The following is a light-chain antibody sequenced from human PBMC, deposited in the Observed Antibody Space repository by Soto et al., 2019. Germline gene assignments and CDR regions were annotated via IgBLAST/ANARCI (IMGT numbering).Light chain of an antibody. CDR2: GAS. J-gene: IGKJ1*01. CDR3: QQTDTIPRT. CDR1: QSIASR. Sequence: DIQMTQSPSSLSASVGDRVTITCRASQSIASRLNWYQQKPGSAPKLLIYGASTLESGVPSRFSGSGSGTDFTLTVSSLQVEDFATYSCQQTDTIPRTFGQGTKVDVK. V-gene: IGKV1-39*01.